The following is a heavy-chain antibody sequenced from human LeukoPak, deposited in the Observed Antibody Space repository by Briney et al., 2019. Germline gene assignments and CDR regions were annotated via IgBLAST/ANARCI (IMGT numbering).Heavy chain of an antibody. D-gene: IGHD3-3*01. Sequence: SETLSLTCTVSGGSISSHYWSWIRQPAGKGLEWIGRIYTSGSTNYNPSLKSRVTMSVDTSKNQFSLKLSSVTAADTAVYYCARDQGYDFWSGYSGAYYFDYWGQGTLVTVSS. CDR2: IYTSGST. J-gene: IGHJ4*02. CDR3: ARDQGYDFWSGYSGAYYFDY. CDR1: GGSISSHY. V-gene: IGHV4-4*07.